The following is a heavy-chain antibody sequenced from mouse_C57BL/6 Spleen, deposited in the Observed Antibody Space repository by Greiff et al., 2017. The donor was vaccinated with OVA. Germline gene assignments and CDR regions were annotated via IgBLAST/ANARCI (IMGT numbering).Heavy chain of an antibody. CDR1: GYTFTDYN. Sequence: EVKLMESGPELVKPGASVKMSCKASGYTFTDYNMHWVKQSHGKSLEWIGYINPNNGGTSYNQKFKGKATLTVNKSSSTAYMELRSLTSEDSAVYYCARETVVADYWGQGTTLTVSS. V-gene: IGHV1-22*01. J-gene: IGHJ2*01. CDR2: INPNNGGT. D-gene: IGHD1-1*01. CDR3: ARETVVADY.